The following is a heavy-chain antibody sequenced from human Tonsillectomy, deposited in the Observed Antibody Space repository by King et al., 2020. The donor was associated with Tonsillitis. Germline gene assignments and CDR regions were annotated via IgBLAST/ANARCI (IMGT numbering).Heavy chain of an antibody. Sequence: LQLQESGPGLVKPSETLSLTCTVSGGSISVSSYYWGWIRQPPGKGLEWIGTIYFTGSTYYNPSLKSRLTMSVRTSRNQFSLSLSSVPAADTAVRSCGRYRLRYFVSGGDAFDIWGQGTMVTVSS. CDR3: GRYRLRYFVSGGDAFDI. V-gene: IGHV4-39*07. CDR1: GGSISVSSYY. CDR2: IYFTGST. D-gene: IGHD3-9*01. J-gene: IGHJ3*02.